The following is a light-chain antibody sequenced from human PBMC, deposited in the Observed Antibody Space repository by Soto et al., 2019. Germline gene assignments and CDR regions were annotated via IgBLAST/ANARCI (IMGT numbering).Light chain of an antibody. CDR1: QSISTW. J-gene: IGKJ1*01. V-gene: IGKV1-5*03. CDR2: KAS. CDR3: QQYINRWT. Sequence: DIQMTQSPSTLSASVGDRVTITCRASQSISTWLAWYQQKPGKAPKLLIDKASSLESGVPSRFSGSGSGTEFTLTISSLQPDDSATYYCQQYINRWTFGQGTKVEIK.